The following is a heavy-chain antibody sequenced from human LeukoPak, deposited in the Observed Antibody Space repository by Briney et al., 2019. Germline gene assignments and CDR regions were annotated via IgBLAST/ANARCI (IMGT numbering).Heavy chain of an antibody. J-gene: IGHJ3*02. CDR2: ISAYNGNT. CDR3: ARDRHDYDILTGYYNLDAFDI. V-gene: IGHV1-18*04. CDR1: GYTFTSYG. D-gene: IGHD3-9*01. Sequence: ASVKVSCKASGYTFTSYGISWVRQAPGQGLEWMGWISAYNGNTNYAQKPQGRVTMTTDTSTSTAYMELRSLRSDDTAVYYCARDRHDYDILTGYYNLDAFDIWGQGTMVTVSS.